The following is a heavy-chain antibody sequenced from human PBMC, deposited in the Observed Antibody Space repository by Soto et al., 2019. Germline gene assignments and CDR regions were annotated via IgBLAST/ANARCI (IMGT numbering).Heavy chain of an antibody. J-gene: IGHJ4*02. CDR1: GGSISSGGYY. CDR3: AMGDDSSGLGRKH. D-gene: IGHD3-22*01. Sequence: QVQLQESGPGLVKPSQTLSLTCTVSGGSISSGGYYWSWIRQHPGKGLEWIGYIYYSGSTYYNPSIKSRFTISVDTSKNQFSLKLSSVTAADTAVYYCAMGDDSSGLGRKHWGQGTLVTVSS. CDR2: IYYSGST. V-gene: IGHV4-31*03.